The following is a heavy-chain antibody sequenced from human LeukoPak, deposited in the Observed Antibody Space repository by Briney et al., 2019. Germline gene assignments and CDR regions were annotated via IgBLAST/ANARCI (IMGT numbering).Heavy chain of an antibody. J-gene: IGHJ4*02. CDR1: GYTFTSYY. CDR3: ASGSGSPPFDY. CDR2: MNHNSGNT. Sequence: EASVKVSCKACGYTFTSYYINWVRQATGQGLEWMGWMNHNSGNTGYVQKFQGRVTMTRNTSISTAYMELSSLRSEDTAVYYCASGSGSPPFDYWGQGTLVTVSS. D-gene: IGHD3-10*01. V-gene: IGHV1-8*01.